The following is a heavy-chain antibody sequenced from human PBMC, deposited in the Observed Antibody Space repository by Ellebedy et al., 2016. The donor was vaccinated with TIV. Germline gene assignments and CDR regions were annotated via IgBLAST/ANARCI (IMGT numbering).Heavy chain of an antibody. CDR3: ARDLVTMVRGVYMDV. CDR1: GFTFSNYG. Sequence: GESLKISCAASGFTFSNYGMHWVRQAPGKGLEWVAVIWYDGSNTYYADSVKGRFTISRDNSKNTLYLQMNSLRAEDTAVYYCARDLVTMVRGVYMDVWGQGTTVTVSS. D-gene: IGHD3-10*01. V-gene: IGHV3-33*01. CDR2: IWYDGSNT. J-gene: IGHJ6*02.